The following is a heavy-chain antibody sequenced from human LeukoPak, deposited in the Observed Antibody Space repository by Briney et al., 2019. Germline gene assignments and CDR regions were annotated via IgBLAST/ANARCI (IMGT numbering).Heavy chain of an antibody. J-gene: IGHJ4*02. D-gene: IGHD5-18*01. CDR3: ATGHSYGYDY. CDR1: GFTFSGFW. Sequence: GGSLRLSCAASGFTFSGFWMHWVRQPPGKGLVWVALVKGDGRTTIYADSVKGRFTISRDNAKNTLYLQMNSLRADDSGVYYCATGHSYGYDYWGQGVLVTVSS. CDR2: VKGDGRTT. V-gene: IGHV3-74*01.